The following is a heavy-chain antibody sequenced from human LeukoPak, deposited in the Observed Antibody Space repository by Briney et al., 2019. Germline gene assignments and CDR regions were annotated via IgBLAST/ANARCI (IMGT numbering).Heavy chain of an antibody. V-gene: IGHV3-7*03. CDR3: AKRGVVIRVILVGFHKEAYYFDS. J-gene: IGHJ4*02. CDR1: GFNFNLYW. Sequence: GGSLRLSCAASGFNFNLYWMSWVRQAPGKGLEWVANINQDGSETYYVDSVKGRLTISRDNAKNTLFLQMNSLRAEDTAVYFCAKRGVVIRVILVGFHKEAYYFDSWGQGALVTVSS. D-gene: IGHD3-22*01. CDR2: INQDGSET.